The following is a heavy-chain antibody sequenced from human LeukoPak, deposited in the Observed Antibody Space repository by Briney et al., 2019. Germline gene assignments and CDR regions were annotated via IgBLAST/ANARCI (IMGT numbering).Heavy chain of an antibody. Sequence: GGSLRLSCAASGFIFRTYGMHWVRQAPGKGLEWVSSISSSSSYIYYADSVKGRFTISRDNAKNSLYLQMNSLRAEDTAVYYCARDRVGYWGQGTLVTVSS. CDR2: ISSSSSYI. J-gene: IGHJ4*02. CDR1: GFIFRTYG. CDR3: ARDRVGY. D-gene: IGHD2-15*01. V-gene: IGHV3-21*01.